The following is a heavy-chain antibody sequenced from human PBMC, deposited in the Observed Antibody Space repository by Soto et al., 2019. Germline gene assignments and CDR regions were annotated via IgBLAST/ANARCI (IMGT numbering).Heavy chain of an antibody. CDR2: VDYTGSYT. CDR3: AKRSGGFSEFDY. V-gene: IGHV3-23*01. J-gene: IGHJ4*02. D-gene: IGHD5-12*01. Sequence: EVQLLESGGGLVQPGGSLRLSCAASGFTFSGFAMNWVRQPPGKGLEWVSSVDYTGSYTFYAASVKGRFTISRDNSKNMGYLELHSLRAEDTAVYYCAKRSGGFSEFDYWGQGTLVIVSS. CDR1: GFTFSGFA.